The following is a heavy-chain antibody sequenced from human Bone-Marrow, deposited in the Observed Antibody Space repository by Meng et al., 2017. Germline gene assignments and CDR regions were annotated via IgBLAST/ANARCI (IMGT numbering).Heavy chain of an antibody. J-gene: IGHJ5*02. CDR2: INPNSGGT. CDR3: ARVERTYYDYVWGLGRFDP. D-gene: IGHD3-16*01. Sequence: ASVKVSCKASGYTFTGYYMHWVRQAPGQGLEWMGRINPNSGGTNYAQKFQGRVTMTRDTSISTAYMELSRLRSDDTAVYFCARVERTYYDYVWGLGRFDPWGQGTLVTVSS. CDR1: GYTFTGYY. V-gene: IGHV1-2*06.